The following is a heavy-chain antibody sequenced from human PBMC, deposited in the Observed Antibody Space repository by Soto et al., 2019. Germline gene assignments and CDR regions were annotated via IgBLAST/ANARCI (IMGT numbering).Heavy chain of an antibody. Sequence: QVQLQESGPGLVKPSQTLSLTCTVSGGSISSGDYYWSWIRQPPGKGLEWIGYIYYSGITYYNPSLKSRLTISVDTSKNHFSLKLSSVTAADTAVYYCAIAPGAILGGYYYTLDVWGQGTTVTVSS. CDR2: IYYSGIT. J-gene: IGHJ6*02. CDR3: AIAPGAILGGYYYTLDV. D-gene: IGHD3-3*01. V-gene: IGHV4-30-4*01. CDR1: GGSISSGDYY.